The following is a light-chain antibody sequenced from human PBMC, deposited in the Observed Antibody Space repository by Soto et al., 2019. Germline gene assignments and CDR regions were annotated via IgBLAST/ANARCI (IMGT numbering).Light chain of an antibody. CDR2: AAS. CDR3: QQANSFPFS. V-gene: IGKV1-12*02. CDR1: QIINKW. J-gene: IGKJ3*01. Sequence: DIQMTQSPSSVSASVGDRVTITCRASQIINKWLAWYQQKPGKAPTLLIYAASTLQSGVPSRFSVSGSGSDFTLTISSLQPEDFATYYCQQANSFPFSFGPRTKVDIK.